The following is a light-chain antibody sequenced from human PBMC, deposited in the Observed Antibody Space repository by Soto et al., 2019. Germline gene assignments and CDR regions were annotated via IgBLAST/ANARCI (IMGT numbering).Light chain of an antibody. CDR1: QTIINW. J-gene: IGKJ1*01. CDR3: QQYHTYWWT. Sequence: DIPMTQSPSTLSASVGDRVTITCRASQTIINWLAWYQQKPGKAPKLLIYKASTLEGEVPSRFSGSGSETEFTLTINSLQPDDSATYYCQQYHTYWWTFGQGTKVEIK. CDR2: KAS. V-gene: IGKV1-5*03.